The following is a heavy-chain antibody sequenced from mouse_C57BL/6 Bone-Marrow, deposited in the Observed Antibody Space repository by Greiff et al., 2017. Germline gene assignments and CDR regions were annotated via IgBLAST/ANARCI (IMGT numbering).Heavy chain of an antibody. Sequence: QVQLQQSGAELARPGASVKLSCKASGYTFTSYGISWVKQRTGQGLEWIGEIYPRSGNTYYNEKFKGKATLTADKSSRTAYMALRSLTSEDSAVYFCARSGPPWYFDVWGTGTTVTVSS. CDR3: ARSGPPWYFDV. CDR2: IYPRSGNT. CDR1: GYTFTSYG. D-gene: IGHD3-1*01. V-gene: IGHV1-81*01. J-gene: IGHJ1*03.